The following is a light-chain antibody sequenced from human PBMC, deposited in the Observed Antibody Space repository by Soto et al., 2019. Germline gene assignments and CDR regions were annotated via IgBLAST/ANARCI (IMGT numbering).Light chain of an antibody. CDR2: WAS. V-gene: IGKV4-1*01. CDR1: QSVLYSSNNKTY. CDR3: QQYYSTPWT. Sequence: DIVMTQSPDSLAVSLGERATINCKSSQSVLYSSNNKTYLAWYQQKPGQPPKLLIYWASTRKSGVPDRFSGSGSGTDFTLTISSLQAEDGAVYYCQQYYSTPWTFGQGTKVEIK. J-gene: IGKJ1*01.